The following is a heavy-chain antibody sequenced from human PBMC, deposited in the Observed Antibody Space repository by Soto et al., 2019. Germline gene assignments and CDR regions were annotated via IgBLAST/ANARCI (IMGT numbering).Heavy chain of an antibody. CDR3: VKDLGDSYYYMDV. V-gene: IGHV3-9*01. Sequence: EVQLVESGGGLVQPGRSLRLSCAASGFTFDDYAMHWVRQAPGKGLEWVSGISWNSGSIGYADSVKGRFTISRDNAKNSLYLQMNSLRAEDTALYYCVKDLGDSYYYMDVWGKGTTVTVSS. D-gene: IGHD3-16*01. CDR2: ISWNSGSI. CDR1: GFTFDDYA. J-gene: IGHJ6*03.